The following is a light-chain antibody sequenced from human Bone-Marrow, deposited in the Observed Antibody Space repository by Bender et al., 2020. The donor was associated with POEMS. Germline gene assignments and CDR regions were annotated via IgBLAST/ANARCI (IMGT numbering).Light chain of an antibody. CDR2: TNN. Sequence: QSVLTQPPSVSGTPGQRVTISCSGSGSNIGGYPVNWYQQLPGTAPRLLIYTNNERPSGVPDRFSGSKSGNTASLTVSGLQAEDEADYYCSSYAGRNNLVFGGGTKLTVL. CDR3: SSYAGRNNLV. J-gene: IGLJ2*01. V-gene: IGLV1-44*01. CDR1: GSNIGGYP.